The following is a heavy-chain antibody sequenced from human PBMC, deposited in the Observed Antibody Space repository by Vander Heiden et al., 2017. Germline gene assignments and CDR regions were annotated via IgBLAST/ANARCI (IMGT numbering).Heavy chain of an antibody. CDR2: ISDDGSGT. D-gene: IGHD6-19*01. V-gene: IGHV3-23*01. CDR1: AFTCKNYP. Sequence: EVQFLEAGRGLVQSGGSPTLSCAASAFTCKNYPMTWVRQAPGKGLEWVSAISDDGSGTYYADSVRGRFTISRDNSRNTVYLQMSSLRAEDTALYYCARRDNTGWYSVDYWGQGALVTVSS. J-gene: IGHJ4*02. CDR3: ARRDNTGWYSVDY.